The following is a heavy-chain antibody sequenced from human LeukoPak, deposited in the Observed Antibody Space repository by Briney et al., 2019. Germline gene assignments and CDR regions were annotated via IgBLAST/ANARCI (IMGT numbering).Heavy chain of an antibody. V-gene: IGHV4-34*01. Sequence: SETLSLTCAVYGGSFSGYYWSWIRQPPGKGLEWIGEINHSGSTNYNPSLKSRVTISVDTSKNQFSLKLSSVTAADTAVYYCAGGLFGSGRNGMDVWGQGTTVTVSS. CDR3: AGGLFGSGRNGMDV. CDR2: INHSGST. CDR1: GGSFSGYY. D-gene: IGHD3-10*01. J-gene: IGHJ6*02.